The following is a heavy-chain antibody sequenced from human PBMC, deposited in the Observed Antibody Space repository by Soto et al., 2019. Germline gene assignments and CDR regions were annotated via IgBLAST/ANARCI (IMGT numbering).Heavy chain of an antibody. J-gene: IGHJ4*02. CDR1: GFTFSDYW. CDR3: ARDGVSPGLDFDN. V-gene: IGHV3-7*05. D-gene: IGHD3-3*01. Sequence: EVQLVESGGGLVQPGGSLRLSCAASGFTFSDYWMNWVRQAPGKGLEWLASIKYDGGERRFLDSVRGRFTISRDNAKNSLYLDMANLRGDDNDGYYCARDGVSPGLDFDNWGQGTLVTVSS. CDR2: IKYDGGER.